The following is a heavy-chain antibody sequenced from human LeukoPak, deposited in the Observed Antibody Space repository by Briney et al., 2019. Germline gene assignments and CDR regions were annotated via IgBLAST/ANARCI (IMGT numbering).Heavy chain of an antibody. CDR1: GGSLSSTTYY. CDR3: AREPTYYDSIGYFD. V-gene: IGHV4-39*07. CDR2: IYNNGIT. J-gene: IGHJ4*02. Sequence: SETLSLTCTVSGGSLSSTTYYWGWIRQPPGKGLEWLGTIYNNGITYDNPSLKSRVTMSVDTSKNQFSLKLTSVTAADTAVYYCAREPTYYDSIGYFDWGQGTLVTVSS. D-gene: IGHD3-22*01.